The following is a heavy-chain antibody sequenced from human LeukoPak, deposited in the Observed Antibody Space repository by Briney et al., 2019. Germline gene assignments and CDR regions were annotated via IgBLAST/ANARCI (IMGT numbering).Heavy chain of an antibody. J-gene: IGHJ4*02. D-gene: IGHD5-12*01. CDR2: IKQDGSEK. V-gene: IGHV3-7*01. CDR1: GFTFSSYC. CDR3: ALAVTKYGGYA. Sequence: GGSLRLSCAASGFTFSSYCMSWVRQAPGKGLEWVANIKQDGSEKCYVDSVKGRFTISRDNAKNSLYLQMNSLRAEDTAVYYCALAVTKYGGYAWGQGTLVTVSS.